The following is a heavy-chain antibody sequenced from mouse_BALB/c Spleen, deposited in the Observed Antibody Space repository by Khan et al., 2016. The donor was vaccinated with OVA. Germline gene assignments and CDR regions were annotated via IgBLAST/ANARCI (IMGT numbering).Heavy chain of an antibody. V-gene: IGHV1-9*01. J-gene: IGHJ3*01. CDR1: GYKFSSYW. D-gene: IGHD1-1*01. Sequence: QVQLQQSGAELMKPGASVKISCKATGYKFSSYWIEWVKQRPGHGLEWIGEILPGSDNTNYNEKFKGKATFPADSSSNTAYMQLSSLTSEDSAVYYCAPYYYGSSAWFAYWGQGTLVTVSA. CDR3: APYYYGSSAWFAY. CDR2: ILPGSDNT.